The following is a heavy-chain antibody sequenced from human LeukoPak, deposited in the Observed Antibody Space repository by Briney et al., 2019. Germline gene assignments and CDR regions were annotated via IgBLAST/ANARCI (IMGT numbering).Heavy chain of an antibody. V-gene: IGHV3-30*02. CDR1: GFTLRGYG. CDR3: AKDTPTTGYHLDS. Sequence: KAGGSLRLSCAASGFTLRGYGMHWVRQAPGKGLEWVAFIRYDGSDKSYADSVKGRFTISRDNSENTLYLQINSLRVEDTAVYYCAKDTPTTGYHLDSWGQGTLVTVSS. J-gene: IGHJ4*02. CDR2: IRYDGSDK. D-gene: IGHD1-1*01.